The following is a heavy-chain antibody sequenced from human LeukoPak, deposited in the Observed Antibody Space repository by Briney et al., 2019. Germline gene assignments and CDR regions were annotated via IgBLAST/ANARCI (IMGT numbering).Heavy chain of an antibody. D-gene: IGHD3-10*01. CDR1: GYTFTGHY. Sequence: ASVKVSCKASGYTFTGHYIHWVRQAPGQGLEWMGWINPNSGATNYTQKFQGRVTMTRDTSITTAHMELSRLRYEDTAVYYCARDLSSSALLWFGAPPDYHYYMDVWGEGTTVTVSS. J-gene: IGHJ6*03. CDR2: INPNSGAT. V-gene: IGHV1-2*02. CDR3: ARDLSSSALLWFGAPPDYHYYMDV.